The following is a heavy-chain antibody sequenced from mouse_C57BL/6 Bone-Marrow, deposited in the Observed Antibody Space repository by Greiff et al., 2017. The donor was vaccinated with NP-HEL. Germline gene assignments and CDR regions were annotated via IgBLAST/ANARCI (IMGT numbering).Heavy chain of an antibody. CDR3: ARSTTVVARGFDY. V-gene: IGHV3-6*01. Sequence: EVHLVESGPGLVKPSQSLSLTCSVTGYSITSCYYWNWIRQFPGNKLEWMGYISYDGSNNYNPSLKNRISITLDTSKNQFFLKLNSVTTEDTATYYCARSTTVVARGFDYWGQGTTLTVSS. CDR1: GYSITSCYY. J-gene: IGHJ2*01. CDR2: ISYDGSN. D-gene: IGHD1-1*01.